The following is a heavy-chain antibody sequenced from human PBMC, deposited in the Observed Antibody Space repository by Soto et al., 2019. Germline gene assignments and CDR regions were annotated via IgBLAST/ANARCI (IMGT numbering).Heavy chain of an antibody. V-gene: IGHV1-3*01. CDR3: AHSTGWYALDY. CDR2: VDEDDGDT. Sequence: QVQFVQSGAEVMQPGASVKFSCKASGYTFTTSSIHWVPQAPGQRLEWMGWVDEDDGDTIFSQTFQGRVTFTRDTSANTVYMELSSLRSEDTAVYYCAHSTGWYALDYWGQGTQVIVSS. CDR1: GYTFTTSS. D-gene: IGHD6-19*01. J-gene: IGHJ4*02.